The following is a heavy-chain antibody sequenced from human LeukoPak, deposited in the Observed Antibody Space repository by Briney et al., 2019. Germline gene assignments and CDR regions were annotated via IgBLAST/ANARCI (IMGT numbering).Heavy chain of an antibody. CDR1: GFTVSSNY. V-gene: IGHV3-66*02. CDR2: IYSGGST. CDR3: ARDRGQGSPPAVAGSRGEFDY. Sequence: GGSLRLSCAASGFTVSSNYMSWVRQAPGKGLEWVSVIYSGGSTYYADSVKGRFTISRDNSKNTLYLQMNSLRAEDTAVYYCARDRGQGSPPAVAGSRGEFDYWGQGTLVTVSS. J-gene: IGHJ4*02. D-gene: IGHD6-19*01.